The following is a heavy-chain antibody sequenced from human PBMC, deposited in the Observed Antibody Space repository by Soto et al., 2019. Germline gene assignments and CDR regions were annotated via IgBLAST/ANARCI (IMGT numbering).Heavy chain of an antibody. J-gene: IGHJ5*02. CDR3: ARDERGYSYGPNNWFDP. CDR1: GGSISSYY. D-gene: IGHD5-18*01. Sequence: SETLSLTCTVSGGSISSYYWSWIRQPAGKGLEWIGRIYTSGSTNYNPSLKSRVTMSVDTSKNQFSLKLSSVTAADTAVYYCARDERGYSYGPNNWFDPWGQGTLVTVSS. V-gene: IGHV4-4*07. CDR2: IYTSGST.